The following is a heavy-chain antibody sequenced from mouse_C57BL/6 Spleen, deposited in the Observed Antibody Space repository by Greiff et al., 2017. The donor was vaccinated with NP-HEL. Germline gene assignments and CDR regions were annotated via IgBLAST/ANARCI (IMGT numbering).Heavy chain of an antibody. CDR3: ARGEGYSNYVAY. CDR2: INPGSGGT. CDR1: GYAFTNYL. J-gene: IGHJ3*01. Sequence: QVQLQQSGAELVRPGTSVKVSCKASGYAFTNYLIEWVKQRPGQGLEWIGVINPGSGGTNYNEKFKGKATLTADKSSSTAYMQLSSLTSEDSAVYFCARGEGYSNYVAYWGQGTLVTVSA. D-gene: IGHD2-5*01. V-gene: IGHV1-54*01.